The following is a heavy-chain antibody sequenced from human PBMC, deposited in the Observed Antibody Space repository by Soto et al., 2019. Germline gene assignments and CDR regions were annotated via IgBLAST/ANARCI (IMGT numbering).Heavy chain of an antibody. CDR2: ISYDGSNE. Sequence: PGGSLRLSCAASGFTFNSYGMHWVRQAPGRGREWVAVISYDGSNEYYADSVKGRFTISRDNSKNTLYLQMNSLRVEDTAVYYCEKDLGYGGNSYKFDYWGQGALVTVSS. V-gene: IGHV3-30*18. J-gene: IGHJ4*02. CDR3: EKDLGYGGNSYKFDY. CDR1: GFTFNSYG. D-gene: IGHD2-21*01.